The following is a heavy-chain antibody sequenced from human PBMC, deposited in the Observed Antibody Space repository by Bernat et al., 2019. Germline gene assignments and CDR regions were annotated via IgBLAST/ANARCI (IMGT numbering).Heavy chain of an antibody. D-gene: IGHD5-24*01. CDR3: ARDSGDGYKPFDS. CDR1: GFTFSAYD. V-gene: IGHV3-23*01. CDR2: ITNSGGNT. Sequence: EVQLLESGGGLVRPGGSLRLSCVASGFTFSAYDMCWVRQAPGKGLEWVSAITNSGGNTYYADSVKGRFTISRDNAKNSLYLQMNSLRAEDTAVYYCARDSGDGYKPFDSWGQGIPVTVSS. J-gene: IGHJ4*02.